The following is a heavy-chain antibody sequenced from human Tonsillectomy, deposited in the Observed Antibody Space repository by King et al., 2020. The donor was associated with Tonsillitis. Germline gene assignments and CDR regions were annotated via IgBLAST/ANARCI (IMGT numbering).Heavy chain of an antibody. D-gene: IGHD5-24*01. J-gene: IGHJ4*02. CDR3: ARDQGMATHGDLDS. CDR2: IIPMFASA. Sequence: VQLVESGAEVKKPGSSVKVSCTASGGTFSNSAISWVRQAPGQGLEWMGGIIPMFASASYAQNFQGRVTLTADESTSTAYMELNSLKPEDTAVYYCARDQGMATHGDLDSWGQGTLVTVSS. CDR1: GGTFSNSA. V-gene: IGHV1-69*01.